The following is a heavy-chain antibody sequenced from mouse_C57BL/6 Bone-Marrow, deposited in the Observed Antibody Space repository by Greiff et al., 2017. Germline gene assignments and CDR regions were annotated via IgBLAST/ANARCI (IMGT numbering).Heavy chain of an antibody. CDR2: SRNKANDYTT. Sequence: EVQLMESGGGLVQSGRSLRLSCATSGFTFSDFYMEWVRQAPGKGLEWIAASRNKANDYTTEYSASVKGRFIVSRDTSQSILYLQMNALRAEDTAIYYCARDFYGYPFAYWGQGTLVTVSA. J-gene: IGHJ3*01. D-gene: IGHD2-2*01. CDR1: GFTFSDFY. CDR3: ARDFYGYPFAY. V-gene: IGHV7-1*01.